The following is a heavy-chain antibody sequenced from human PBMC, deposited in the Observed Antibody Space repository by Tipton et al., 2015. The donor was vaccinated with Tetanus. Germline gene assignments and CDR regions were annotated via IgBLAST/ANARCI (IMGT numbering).Heavy chain of an antibody. Sequence: SLRLSCAASGFTFSSYSMNWVRQAPGKGLEWVSYISSSSSTIYYADSVKGRFTISRDNAKNSLYLQMNSLRAEDTAVYYCARFKSGHTQNFRLFDYWGQGTLVTVSS. J-gene: IGHJ4*02. V-gene: IGHV3-48*01. D-gene: IGHD2/OR15-2a*01. CDR2: ISSSSSTI. CDR1: GFTFSSYS. CDR3: ARFKSGHTQNFRLFDY.